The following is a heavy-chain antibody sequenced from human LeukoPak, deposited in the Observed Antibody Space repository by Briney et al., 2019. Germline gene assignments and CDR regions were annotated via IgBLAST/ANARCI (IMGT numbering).Heavy chain of an antibody. CDR3: VRDGGRKYYYALGTYYNNILAYFDS. CDR1: GFTLRSYS. Sequence: GGSLRLSCAASGFTLRSYSMHWVRQAPGKGLEWVAVISYDGTEKNYAESVKGRFTVSRDNSKNTLYAQMNSLRSEDTAVYYCVRDGGRKYYYALGTYYNNILAYFDSWGQGTQVTVSS. CDR2: ISYDGTEK. D-gene: IGHD3-10*01. V-gene: IGHV3-30*04. J-gene: IGHJ4*02.